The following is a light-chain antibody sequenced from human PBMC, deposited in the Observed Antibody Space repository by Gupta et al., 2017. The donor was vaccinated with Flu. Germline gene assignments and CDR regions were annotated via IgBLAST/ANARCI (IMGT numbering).Light chain of an antibody. Sequence: IICSGDKWGDKYSCWYQQKPGQSAVLVIDQDSKRPSGIRERFSGSNSGNTATLTIIETQARYEAYYYFQAWDSSKVFGGGTKLTVL. V-gene: IGLV3-1*01. J-gene: IGLJ3*02. CDR3: QAWDSSKV. CDR2: QDS. CDR1: KWGDKY.